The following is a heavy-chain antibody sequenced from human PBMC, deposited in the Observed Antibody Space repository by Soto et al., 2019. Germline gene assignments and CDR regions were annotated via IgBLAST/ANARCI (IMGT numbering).Heavy chain of an antibody. J-gene: IGHJ4*02. CDR2: IKEDGSEK. V-gene: IGHV3-7*01. Sequence: GGSLRLSCAASGFTFSTYWMAWVRQAPGKGLEWVANIKEDGSEKSYLDSVKGRFTISRDNAKNSLYLQMNSLRAEDTAVYYCARARTLYDCIWGSSSRPLDYWGRGTLVTV. CDR1: GFTFSTYW. CDR3: ARARTLYDCIWGSSSRPLDY. D-gene: IGHD3-16*01.